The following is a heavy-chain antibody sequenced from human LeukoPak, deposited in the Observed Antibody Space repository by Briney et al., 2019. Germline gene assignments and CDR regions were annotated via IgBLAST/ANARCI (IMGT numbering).Heavy chain of an antibody. D-gene: IGHD1-1*01. CDR1: GRSISSYY. J-gene: IGHJ4*02. V-gene: IGHV4-59*01. CDR3: ASDMGTTWGDY. CDR2: IYYSGST. Sequence: PSETLSLTCTVSGRSISSYYWSWIRQPPGKGLEWIGYIYYSGSTNYNPSLKSRVTISVDTSKNQFSLKLSSVTAADTAVYYCASDMGTTWGDYWGQGTLVTVSS.